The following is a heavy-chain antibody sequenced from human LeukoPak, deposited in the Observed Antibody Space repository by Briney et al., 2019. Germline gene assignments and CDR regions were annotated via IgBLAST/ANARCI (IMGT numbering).Heavy chain of an antibody. CDR2: INHSGST. J-gene: IGHJ4*02. CDR3: ARVPGKATVTTGRGTYDY. CDR1: GGSFSGYY. D-gene: IGHD4-17*01. Sequence: KPSETLSLTCAVYGGSFSGYYWSWIRQPPGKGLEWIGEINHSGSTNYNPSLKSRVTISVDTSKNQFSLKLSSVTAADTAVYYCARVPGKATVTTGRGTYDYWGQGTLVTVSS. V-gene: IGHV4-34*01.